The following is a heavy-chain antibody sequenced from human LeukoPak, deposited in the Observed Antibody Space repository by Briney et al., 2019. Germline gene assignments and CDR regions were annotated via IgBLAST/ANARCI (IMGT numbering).Heavy chain of an antibody. CDR3: ARAGTSSGVFDY. CDR1: GYTFTGYF. Sequence: GASVRVSCKASGYTFTGYFIHWVRQAPGQGLEWMGWINPNSGGTDYAQKFQGRVTLTRDTSISTAYMELSRLRSDDTAVYYCARAGTSSGVFDYWGQGTLVTVSS. D-gene: IGHD6-25*01. V-gene: IGHV1-2*02. CDR2: INPNSGGT. J-gene: IGHJ4*02.